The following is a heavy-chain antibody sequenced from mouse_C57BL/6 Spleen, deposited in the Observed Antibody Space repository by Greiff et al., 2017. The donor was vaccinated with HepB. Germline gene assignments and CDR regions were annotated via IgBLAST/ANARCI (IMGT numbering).Heavy chain of an antibody. CDR2: ISYSGST. D-gene: IGHD2-3*01. CDR1: GYSITSGYD. J-gene: IGHJ3*01. CDR3: ARGGDDGGFAY. Sequence: VQLQQSGPGMVKPSQSLSLTCTVTGYSITSGYDWHWIRHFPGNKLEWMGYISYSGSTNYNPSLKSRISITHDTSKNHFFLKLNSVTTEDTATYYCARGGDDGGFAYWGQGTLVTVSA. V-gene: IGHV3-1*01.